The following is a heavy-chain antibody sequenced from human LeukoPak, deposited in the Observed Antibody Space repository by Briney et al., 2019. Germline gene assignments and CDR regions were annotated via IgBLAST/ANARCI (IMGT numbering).Heavy chain of an antibody. D-gene: IGHD3-10*01. CDR2: IASDGSST. CDR1: GFTFSSYW. Sequence: GGSLRLSCAASGFTFSSYWMNWVRQAPGKGLVWVSRIASDGSSTTYADSVKGRFSISRDNAKNTLYLQMNSLRAEDTAVYYCAKLLWFGETEGDYWGQGTLVTVSS. J-gene: IGHJ4*02. V-gene: IGHV3-74*01. CDR3: AKLLWFGETEGDY.